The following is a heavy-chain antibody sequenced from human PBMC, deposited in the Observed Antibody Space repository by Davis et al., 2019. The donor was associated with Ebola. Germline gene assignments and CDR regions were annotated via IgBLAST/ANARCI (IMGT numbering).Heavy chain of an antibody. CDR3: ARDLEEAFDY. CDR2: IYHSGST. V-gene: IGHV4-34*01. CDR1: GGSFSGYY. Sequence: SETLSLTCAVYGGSFSGYYWSWIRQPPGKGLEWIGEIYHSGSTNYNPSLKSRVTISVDKSKNQFSLKLSSVTAADTAAYYCARDLEEAFDYWGQGTLVTVSS. J-gene: IGHJ4*02.